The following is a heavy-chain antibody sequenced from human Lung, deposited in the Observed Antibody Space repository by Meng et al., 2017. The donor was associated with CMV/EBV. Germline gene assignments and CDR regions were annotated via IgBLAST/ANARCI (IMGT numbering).Heavy chain of an antibody. Sequence: LTCAVYGGSCIGYYWSWIRQPPGKGLEWIGEINHSGSTNYNPSLKSRVTISVDTSKNQFSLKLSSVTAADTAVYYCARGGIAARTFNYWGQGTLVTVSS. J-gene: IGHJ4*02. CDR1: GGSCIGYY. CDR2: INHSGST. CDR3: ARGGIAARTFNY. V-gene: IGHV4-34*01. D-gene: IGHD6-6*01.